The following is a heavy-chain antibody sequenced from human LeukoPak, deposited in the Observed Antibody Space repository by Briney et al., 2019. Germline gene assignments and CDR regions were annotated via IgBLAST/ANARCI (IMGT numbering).Heavy chain of an antibody. CDR2: IIPIFGIA. V-gene: IGHV1-69*04. CDR3: ARVREDCGGDCYPDY. CDR1: GGTFSSYA. D-gene: IGHD2-21*02. J-gene: IGHJ4*02. Sequence: SVKVSCKASGGTFSSYAISWVRQAPGQGLEWMGRIIPIFGIADYAQKFQGRVTITADKSTSTAYMELSSLRSEDTAVYYCARVREDCGGDCYPDYWGQGTLVTVSS.